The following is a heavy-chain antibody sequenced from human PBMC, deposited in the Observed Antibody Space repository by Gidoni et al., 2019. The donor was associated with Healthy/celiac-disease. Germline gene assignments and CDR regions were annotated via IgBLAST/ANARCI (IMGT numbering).Heavy chain of an antibody. D-gene: IGHD4-17*01. Sequence: QVQLVQSGAEVKKPGASVKVSCKASGYTFTGHYIHWVRQAHSLQGLEWMGWINPNSGGTNYAQKFQGMVTMTRDTSISTAYMELSRLRSDDTAVYYCAREGRATVVTPSKITHFDYWGQGTLVTVSS. J-gene: IGHJ4*02. V-gene: IGHV1-2*02. CDR1: GYTFTGHY. CDR3: AREGRATVVTPSKITHFDY. CDR2: INPNSGGT.